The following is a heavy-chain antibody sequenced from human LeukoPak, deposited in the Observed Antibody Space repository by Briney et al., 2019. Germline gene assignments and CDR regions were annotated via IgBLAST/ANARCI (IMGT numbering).Heavy chain of an antibody. D-gene: IGHD3-10*01. CDR1: GFTFSSCG. V-gene: IGHV3-30*18. CDR3: AKDYNYGYGYYFDY. Sequence: PGGSLRLSCAASGFTFSSCGMQWVRQAPGKGLGWVAVISYDGSDKYYADSVKGRFTISRDNSKNTLYLQMNSLRPEDTAVYYCAKDYNYGYGYYFDYWGQGTLVTVSS. CDR2: ISYDGSDK. J-gene: IGHJ4*02.